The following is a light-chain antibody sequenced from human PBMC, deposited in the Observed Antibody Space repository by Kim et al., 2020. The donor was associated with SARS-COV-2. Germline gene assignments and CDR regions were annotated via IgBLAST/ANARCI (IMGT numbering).Light chain of an antibody. CDR3: QSYDSSLSGYV. CDR1: SSNIGAGYD. J-gene: IGLJ1*01. CDR2: GTS. V-gene: IGLV1-40*01. Sequence: QRVTISCTGSSSNIGAGYDVHWYQQPPGTAPKLLIYGTSNRPSGVPDRFSGSKSGTSASLAITGLQAEDEADYYCQSYDSSLSGYVFGTGTKVTVL.